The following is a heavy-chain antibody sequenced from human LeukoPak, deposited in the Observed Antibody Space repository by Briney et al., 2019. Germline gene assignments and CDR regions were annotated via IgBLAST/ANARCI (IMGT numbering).Heavy chain of an antibody. Sequence: SETLSLTCTVSGGSISSYYWSWIRQPPGKGLEWIGYIYYSGSTNYNPSLKSRVTISVDTSKNQFSLKLSSVTAADTAVYYCAREKDIEANWFDPWGQGTLVTVSS. CDR2: IYYSGST. J-gene: IGHJ5*02. CDR3: AREKDIEANWFDP. D-gene: IGHD5-12*01. V-gene: IGHV4-59*01. CDR1: GGSISSYY.